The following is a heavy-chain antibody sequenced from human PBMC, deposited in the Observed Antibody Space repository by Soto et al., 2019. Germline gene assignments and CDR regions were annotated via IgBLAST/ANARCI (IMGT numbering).Heavy chain of an antibody. J-gene: IGHJ6*02. CDR3: ARDRCCGFVVVGASLGGMAV. D-gene: IGHD2-21*01. CDR2: IYYDGSKK. CDR1: GFTFSTYG. V-gene: IGHV3-33*01. Sequence: QVQLVESGGGVVQPGRSLGLSCAASGFTFSTYGMHWVRQAPGKGLEWVAVIYYDGSKKYYPDSVKGRFTISRDNSKNTLYLQMKSLRAEATAVYYCARDRCCGFVVVGASLGGMAVWGQGTTVTVSS.